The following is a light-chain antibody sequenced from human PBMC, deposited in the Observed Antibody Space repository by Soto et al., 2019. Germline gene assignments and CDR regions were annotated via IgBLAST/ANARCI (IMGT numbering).Light chain of an antibody. CDR3: SPHRAYPTPEL. V-gene: IGLV2-14*03. J-gene: IGLJ1*01. CDR2: DVT. Sequence: QSVLTQPDSVSASLGESITISCTGTNTDIGGYNYVSWYQQHPGKAPKLVIYDVTSRPSGIPNRFSGSKSGFTASLTISGLQAEDDAYYFGSPHRAYPTPELFATGTNVTVL. CDR1: NTDIGGYNY.